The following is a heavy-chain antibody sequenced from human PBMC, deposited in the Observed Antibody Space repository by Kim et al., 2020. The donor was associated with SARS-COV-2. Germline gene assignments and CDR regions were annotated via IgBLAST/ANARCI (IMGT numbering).Heavy chain of an antibody. CDR2: ISGSGGST. Sequence: GGSLRLSCAASGFTFSSYAMSWVRQAPGKGLEWVSAISGSGGSTYYADSVKGRFTISRDNSKNTLYLQMNSLRAEDTAVYYCAKDLGIVVVVAATPLGYWGQGTLVTVSS. CDR1: GFTFSSYA. D-gene: IGHD2-15*01. J-gene: IGHJ4*02. V-gene: IGHV3-23*01. CDR3: AKDLGIVVVVAATPLGY.